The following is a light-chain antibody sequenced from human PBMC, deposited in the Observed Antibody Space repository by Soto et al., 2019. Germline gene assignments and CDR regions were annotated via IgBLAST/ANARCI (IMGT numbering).Light chain of an antibody. V-gene: IGKV1-5*03. CDR3: QQYNDFQYT. CDR2: KAT. Sequence: DLQMTQSPSTLSASVGDGVTITCRASQSIGSGLAWYQQRPWKAPKLLIYKATNLQGVVPSRFSGSGSGTDFSLTISSLQPVDSATYYCQQYNDFQYTFGQGTTLEI. J-gene: IGKJ2*01. CDR1: QSIGSG.